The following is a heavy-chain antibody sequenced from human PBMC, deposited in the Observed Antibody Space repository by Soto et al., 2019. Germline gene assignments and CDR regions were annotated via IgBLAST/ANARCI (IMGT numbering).Heavy chain of an antibody. CDR2: IYYSGST. D-gene: IGHD3-9*01. J-gene: IGHJ4*02. Sequence: SETLSLTCTVSGGSISSSSYYWGWIRQPPGKGLEWIGSIYYSGSTYYNPSLKSRVTISADTSKNQFSLKLSSVTAADTAVYYCARGYDILTSPTDYWGQGTLVTVSS. CDR1: GGSISSSSYY. CDR3: ARGYDILTSPTDY. V-gene: IGHV4-39*01.